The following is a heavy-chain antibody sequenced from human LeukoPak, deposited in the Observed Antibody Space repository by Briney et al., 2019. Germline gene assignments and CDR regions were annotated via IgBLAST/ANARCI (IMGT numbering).Heavy chain of an antibody. D-gene: IGHD6-13*01. V-gene: IGHV3-30*18. CDR1: GFTFSGHG. J-gene: IGHJ4*02. CDR2: ISYDRANK. CDR3: AKGRPYSSSWLDY. Sequence: PGGSLRLSCAASGFTFSGHGMHWVRQAPGKGLEWVAVISYDRANKYYADSVRGRFTISRDNSKNTLYLQMNSLRAEDTAVYYCAKGRPYSSSWLDYWGQATLVTVSS.